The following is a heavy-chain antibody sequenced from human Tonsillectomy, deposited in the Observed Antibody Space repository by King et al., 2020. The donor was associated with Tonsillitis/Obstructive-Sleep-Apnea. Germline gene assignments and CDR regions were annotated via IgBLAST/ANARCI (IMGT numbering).Heavy chain of an antibody. CDR3: ARDKYSSGGGDY. V-gene: IGHV6-1*01. D-gene: IGHD6-19*01. CDR2: TYYRSQWYN. CDR1: GDSVSSNSAA. Sequence: VQLQQLGPGLVKPSQTLSLTCAISGDSVSSNSAAWHWIRQSPSRGLEWLGRTYYRSQWYNDYAVSLASRITISPDTSKNQFSLHLNSVTPEDTAVYYCARDKYSSGGGDYWGQGTRVTVSS. J-gene: IGHJ4*02.